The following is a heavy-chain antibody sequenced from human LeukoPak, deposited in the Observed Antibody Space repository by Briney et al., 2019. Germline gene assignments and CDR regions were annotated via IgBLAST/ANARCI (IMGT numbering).Heavy chain of an antibody. CDR2: TCTSGST. CDR3: ARVLGYCSSTSCHTADY. J-gene: IGHJ4*02. D-gene: IGHD2-2*01. Sequence: SQTLSLTCTVSGGSISSGSYYWSWIRQPAGKGLEWIGRTCTSGSTNYNPSLKSRVTISVDTSKNQFSLKLSSVTAADTAVYYRARVLGYCSSTSCHTADYWGQGTLVTVSS. CDR1: GGSISSGSYY. V-gene: IGHV4-61*02.